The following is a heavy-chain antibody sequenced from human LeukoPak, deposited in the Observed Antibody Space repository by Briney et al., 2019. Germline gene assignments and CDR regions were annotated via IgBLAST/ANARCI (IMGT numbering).Heavy chain of an antibody. Sequence: SETLSLTCTVSGGSISSYYWSWIRQPPGKGLEWIGYIYYSGSTNYNPSLKSRVTISVDTSKNQFSLKLSSVTAADAAVYYCARHWGDGYNRYYFDYWGQGTLSPSPQ. CDR2: IYYSGST. CDR3: ARHWGDGYNRYYFDY. CDR1: GGSISSYY. V-gene: IGHV4-59*08. J-gene: IGHJ4*02. D-gene: IGHD5-24*01.